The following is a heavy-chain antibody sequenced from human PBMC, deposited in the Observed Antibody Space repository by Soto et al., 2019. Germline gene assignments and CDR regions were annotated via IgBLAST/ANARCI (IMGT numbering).Heavy chain of an antibody. CDR3: AREGRYCTNGVCFPGGYYYYGMDV. Sequence: SVKVSCKASGGTFSSYAISWVRQAPGQGLEWMGGIIPIFGTANYAQKFQGRVAITADESTSTAYMELSSLRSEDTAVYYCAREGRYCTNGVCFPGGYYYYGMDVWGQGTTVTISS. CDR1: GGTFSSYA. J-gene: IGHJ6*02. CDR2: IIPIFGTA. D-gene: IGHD2-8*01. V-gene: IGHV1-69*13.